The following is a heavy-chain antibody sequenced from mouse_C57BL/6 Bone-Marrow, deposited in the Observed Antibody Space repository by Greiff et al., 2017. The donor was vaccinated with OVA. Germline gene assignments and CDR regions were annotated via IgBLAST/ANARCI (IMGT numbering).Heavy chain of an antibody. D-gene: IGHD2-2*01. CDR1: GFTFSSYG. CDR3: ARHWGYGAY. CDR2: ISSGGSYT. J-gene: IGHJ3*01. V-gene: IGHV5-6*01. Sequence: EVKLQESGGDLVKPGGSLKLSCAASGFTFSSYGMSWVRQTPDKRLEWVATISSGGSYTYYPDSVKGRFTISRDNAKNTLYLQMSSLKSEDTAMYYCARHWGYGAYWGQGTLVTVSA.